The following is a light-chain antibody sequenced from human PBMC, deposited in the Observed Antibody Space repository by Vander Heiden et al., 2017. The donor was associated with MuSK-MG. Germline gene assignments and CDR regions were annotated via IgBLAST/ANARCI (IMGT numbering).Light chain of an antibody. Sequence: QSALTQPASASGSPGQSITISCTGTSSDVGSYNLVSWYQQYPGKAPKLMIYEGSKRPSGVSNRFSGSKSGNTASLTISGLQAEDEADYYCCSNAGSRTWVFGGGTKLTVL. CDR3: CSNAGSRTWV. CDR2: EGS. V-gene: IGLV2-23*01. CDR1: SSDVGSYNL. J-gene: IGLJ3*02.